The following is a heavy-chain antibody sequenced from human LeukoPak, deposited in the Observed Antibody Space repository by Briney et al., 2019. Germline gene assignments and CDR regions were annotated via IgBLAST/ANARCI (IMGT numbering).Heavy chain of an antibody. Sequence: TGGSLRLSCAASGFTFSDYYMSWIRQAPGKGLEWVSSISSSSSYIYYADSVKGRFTISRDNAKNSLYLQMNSLRAEDTAVYYCARGGREYYFDYWGQGTLVTVSS. CDR3: ARGGREYYFDY. J-gene: IGHJ4*02. D-gene: IGHD5-24*01. V-gene: IGHV3-11*06. CDR2: ISSSSSYI. CDR1: GFTFSDYY.